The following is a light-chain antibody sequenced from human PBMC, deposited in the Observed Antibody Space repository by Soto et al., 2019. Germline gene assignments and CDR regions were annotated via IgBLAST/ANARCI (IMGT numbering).Light chain of an antibody. CDR1: QSVSSSY. CDR3: QQYGSSPIT. J-gene: IGKJ5*01. Sequence: EIVLTQSPGTLSFSPGERATLSCSASQSVSSSYLAWYQQKPGQAPRLLIYGASSRATDIPDRFSGSESGTDFTVTISRLEPEDFAVYYCQQYGSSPITFGQGTRLEIK. CDR2: GAS. V-gene: IGKV3-20*01.